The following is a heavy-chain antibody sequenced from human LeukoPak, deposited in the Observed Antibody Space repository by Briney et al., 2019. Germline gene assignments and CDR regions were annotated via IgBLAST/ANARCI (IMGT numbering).Heavy chain of an antibody. V-gene: IGHV3-20*04. CDR2: INWNGGGT. Sequence: GGSLRLSCAATGFIFDNYGMSWVRQAPGKGLEWVSGINWNGGGTGYADSVKGRFTISRDKAKNSLYLQMNSLRAEDTALYYCARVTVYYDSSGYFDYWGQGALVTVSS. CDR1: GFIFDNYG. J-gene: IGHJ4*02. CDR3: ARVTVYYDSSGYFDY. D-gene: IGHD3-22*01.